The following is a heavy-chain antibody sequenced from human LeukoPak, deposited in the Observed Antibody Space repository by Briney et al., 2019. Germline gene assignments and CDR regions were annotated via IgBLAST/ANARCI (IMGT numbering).Heavy chain of an antibody. V-gene: IGHV3-66*01. CDR1: GFTVSSNY. J-gene: IGHJ4*02. D-gene: IGHD2-2*01. Sequence: PGGSLRLSCAASGFTVSSNYMSWVRQAPGKGLEWVSVIYSGGSTSYADSVKGRFTISRDNSKNTLYLQMNSLRAEDTAVYYCARAPGYCSSITCLYYFDYWGQGTLVTVSS. CDR3: ARAPGYCSSITCLYYFDY. CDR2: IYSGGST.